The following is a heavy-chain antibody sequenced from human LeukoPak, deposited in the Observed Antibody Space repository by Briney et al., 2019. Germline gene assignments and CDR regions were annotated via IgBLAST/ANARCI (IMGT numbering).Heavy chain of an antibody. D-gene: IGHD3-22*01. V-gene: IGHV4-4*07. J-gene: IGHJ3*02. CDR1: GGSISSYY. Sequence: PSETLSLTCTVSGGSISSYYWSWIRRPAGKGLEWIGRIYTSGSTNYNPSLKSRVTMSVDTSKNQFSLKLSSVTAADTAVYYCAREINYYDSSGDAFDIWGQGTMVTVSS. CDR2: IYTSGST. CDR3: AREINYYDSSGDAFDI.